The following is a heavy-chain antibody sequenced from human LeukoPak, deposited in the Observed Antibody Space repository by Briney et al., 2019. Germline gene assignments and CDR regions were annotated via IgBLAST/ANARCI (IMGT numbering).Heavy chain of an antibody. D-gene: IGHD2-2*01. V-gene: IGHV1-69*05. CDR1: GGTFSNYA. J-gene: IGHJ4*02. CDR2: IIPIFGTA. Sequence: SVKVSCKASGGTFSNYAISWVRQAPGQGLEWMGGIIPIFGTANYAQKFQGRVTITTDESTSTAYMELSSLRSEDTAVYYCARRYCSSTSCYADSGYEYFDYWGQGTLVTVSS. CDR3: ARRYCSSTSCYADSGYEYFDY.